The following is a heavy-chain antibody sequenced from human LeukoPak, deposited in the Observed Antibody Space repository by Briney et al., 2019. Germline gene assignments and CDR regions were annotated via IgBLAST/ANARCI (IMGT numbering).Heavy chain of an antibody. Sequence: SVKVSCKACGGTFSSYAISWVRQAPGQGLEWMGRIIPIFGTANYAQKFQGRVTITTDESTGTAYMELSSLRSEDTAVYYCAREGGSVIAEWGNWFDPWGQGTLVTVSS. J-gene: IGHJ5*02. D-gene: IGHD6-13*01. CDR2: IIPIFGTA. CDR1: GGTFSSYA. CDR3: AREGGSVIAEWGNWFDP. V-gene: IGHV1-69*05.